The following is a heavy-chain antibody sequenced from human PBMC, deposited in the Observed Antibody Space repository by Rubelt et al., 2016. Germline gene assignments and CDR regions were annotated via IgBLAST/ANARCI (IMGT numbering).Heavy chain of an antibody. Sequence: QVQLQESGPGLVKPSETLSLTCPVSGGSISSYYWSWIRQPAGKGLEWIGRLYNSGSTNYNPSLKSRVTMSVETAKNQWSLKRSSVTAAETAVYHCARDRGSSSWYGVDYWGQGTLVTVSS. V-gene: IGHV4-4*07. CDR2: LYNSGST. CDR1: GGSISSYY. J-gene: IGHJ4*02. D-gene: IGHD6-13*01. CDR3: ARDRGSSSWYGVDY.